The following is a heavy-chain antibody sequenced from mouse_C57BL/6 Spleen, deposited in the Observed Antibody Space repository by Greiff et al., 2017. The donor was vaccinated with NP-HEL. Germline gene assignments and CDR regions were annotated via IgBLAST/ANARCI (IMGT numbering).Heavy chain of an antibody. CDR1: GYTFTSYT. CDR2: INPSSGYT. J-gene: IGHJ2*01. D-gene: IGHD1-1*01. Sequence: QVHVKQSGAELARPGASVKMSCKASGYTFTSYTMHWVKQRPGQGLEWIGYINPSSGYTKYNQKFKDKATLTADKSSSTAYMQLSSLTSEDSAVYYCARHGTYYFDYWGQGTTLTVSS. CDR3: ARHGTYYFDY. V-gene: IGHV1-4*01.